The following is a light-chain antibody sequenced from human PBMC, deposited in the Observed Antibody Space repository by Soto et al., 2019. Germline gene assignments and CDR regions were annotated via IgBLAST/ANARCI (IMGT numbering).Light chain of an antibody. Sequence: IPMTQSPSTLSASVGDRVTITCRASQSIIDWLAWFQLKPGKAPKLLIYDASSLESGVPSRFSGSGSGTEFTPTISSLPPDDFATYYCQQYNNYSTFGQGTKVDIK. CDR1: QSIIDW. J-gene: IGKJ1*01. CDR3: QQYNNYST. CDR2: DAS. V-gene: IGKV1-5*01.